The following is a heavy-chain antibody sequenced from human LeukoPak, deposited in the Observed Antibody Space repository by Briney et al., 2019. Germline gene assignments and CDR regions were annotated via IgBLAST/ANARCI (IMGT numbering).Heavy chain of an antibody. CDR2: ISSSSSYI. CDR1: GFTFSSYS. CDR3: ARDADFWSGSYYYYYYMDV. D-gene: IGHD3-3*01. V-gene: IGHV3-21*01. J-gene: IGHJ6*03. Sequence: GGSLRLSCAASGFTFSSYSVNWVRQAPGKGLEWVSSISSSSSYIYYADSVKGRFTISRDNAKNSLYLQMNSLRAEDTAVYYCARDADFWSGSYYYYYYMDVWGKGTTVTVSS.